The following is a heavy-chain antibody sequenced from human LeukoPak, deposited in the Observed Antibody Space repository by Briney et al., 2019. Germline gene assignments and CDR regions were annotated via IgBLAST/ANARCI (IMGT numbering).Heavy chain of an antibody. CDR1: GFTFSSYA. CDR2: ISHDGSNK. CDR3: ARLISSSARGYFDY. D-gene: IGHD6-6*01. V-gene: IGHV3-30*04. Sequence: GGSLRLSCAASGFTFSSYAMHWVRQAPGKGLEWVAVISHDGSNKYYADSVKGRFTISRDNSKNTLYLQMNSLRAEDTAVYYCARLISSSARGYFDYWGQGTLVTVSS. J-gene: IGHJ4*02.